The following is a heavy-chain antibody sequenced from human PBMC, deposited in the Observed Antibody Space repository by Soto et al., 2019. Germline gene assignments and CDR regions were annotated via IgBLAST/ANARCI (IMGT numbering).Heavy chain of an antibody. J-gene: IGHJ2*01. CDR3: ARGNHRWLQLWYFDL. V-gene: IGHV1-69*12. CDR2: IIPIFGTV. CDR1: GGTFSNYP. D-gene: IGHD5-12*01. Sequence: QVQLVQSGAEVKKPGSSVKVSCKASGGTFSNYPISWVRQAPGQGLEWMGGIIPIFGTVNYAKKFQGRVTITADESTSKAYMELSSLRSEDTAVYYCARGNHRWLQLWYFDLWGRGTLVTVSS.